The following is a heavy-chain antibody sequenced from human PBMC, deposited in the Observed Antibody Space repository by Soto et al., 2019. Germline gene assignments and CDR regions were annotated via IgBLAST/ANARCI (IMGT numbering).Heavy chain of an antibody. J-gene: IGHJ2*01. CDR1: GGSISSYY. CDR3: ARFSWYFDL. CDR2: IYYSGST. Sequence: QVQLQESGPGLVKPSETLSLTCTVSGGSISSYYWSWIRQPPGKGLEWIGYIYYSGSTNYNPALKXRXTXXVDTSKNQFSLKLSSVTAADTAVYYCARFSWYFDLWGRGTLVTVSS. V-gene: IGHV4-59*08.